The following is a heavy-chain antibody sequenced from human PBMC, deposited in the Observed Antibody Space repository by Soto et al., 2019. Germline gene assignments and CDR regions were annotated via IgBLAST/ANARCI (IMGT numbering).Heavy chain of an antibody. J-gene: IGHJ4*02. Sequence: SETLSLTCTVSGGSMTSGGYYWSWCRQRQGKGRGWIGYLYYRRRNYYTPSLKSRVTISVDTSKNQFSLKLSSVTAADTAVYYCGRAADYFDYWGQGTLVTVSS. CDR2: LYYRRRN. V-gene: IGHV4-31*03. CDR1: GGSMTSGGYY. D-gene: IGHD6-25*01. CDR3: GRAADYFDY.